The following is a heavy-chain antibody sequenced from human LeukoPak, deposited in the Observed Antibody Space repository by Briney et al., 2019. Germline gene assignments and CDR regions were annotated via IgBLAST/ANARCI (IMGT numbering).Heavy chain of an antibody. D-gene: IGHD3-22*01. CDR1: GFTFGDYA. J-gene: IGHJ6*02. CDR3: SSDYYDSSGYPTMPYYYYYGMDV. Sequence: GGSLRLSCTASGFTFGDYAMSWVRQAPGKGLEWVGFIRSKAYGGTTEYAASVKGRFTISRDDSKSIAYLQMNSLKTEDTAVYYCSSDYYDSSGYPTMPYYYYYGMDVWGQGTTVTVSS. CDR2: IRSKAYGGTT. V-gene: IGHV3-49*04.